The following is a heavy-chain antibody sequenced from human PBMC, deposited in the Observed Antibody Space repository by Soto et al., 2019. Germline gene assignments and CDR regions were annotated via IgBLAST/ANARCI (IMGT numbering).Heavy chain of an antibody. D-gene: IGHD3-10*01. Sequence: GGSLRLSCAASGFTFSSYGMHWVRQAPGKGLEWVAVIWYDGSNKYYADSVKGRFTISRDNSKNTLYLQMNSLRAEDTAVYYCARDLKGEDYYYGMDVWGQGTTVTVSS. J-gene: IGHJ6*02. CDR2: IWYDGSNK. V-gene: IGHV3-33*01. CDR1: GFTFSSYG. CDR3: ARDLKGEDYYYGMDV.